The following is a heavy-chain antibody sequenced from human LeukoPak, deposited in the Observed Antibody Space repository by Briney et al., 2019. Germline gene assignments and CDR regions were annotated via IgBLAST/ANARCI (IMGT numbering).Heavy chain of an antibody. CDR2: IKQDGSEK. Sequence: PGGSLRLSCAASGFTFSSYWMSWVRQAPGKGLEWVANIKQDGSEKYYVDSVKGRFTISRDNAKNSLYLQMNSLRAEDTAVYYCARLGLGSYFSLVLDYWGQGTLVTVSS. D-gene: IGHD1-26*01. CDR3: ARLGLGSYFSLVLDY. J-gene: IGHJ4*02. CDR1: GFTFSSYW. V-gene: IGHV3-7*01.